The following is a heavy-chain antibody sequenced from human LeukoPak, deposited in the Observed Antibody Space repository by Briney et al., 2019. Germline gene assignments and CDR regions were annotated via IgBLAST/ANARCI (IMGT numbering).Heavy chain of an antibody. Sequence: GESLKISCKGSGFNFTAYWIAWVRRMPGKGLEWMGISHPINSDTKYSPSFQGQVTISADKSSSTAYLQWNGLKASDTAMYYCARHQYYYDSSGNYGWFDSWGQGTLVTVSS. CDR3: ARHQYYYDSSGNYGWFDS. CDR2: SHPINSDT. D-gene: IGHD3-22*01. V-gene: IGHV5-51*01. J-gene: IGHJ5*01. CDR1: GFNFTAYW.